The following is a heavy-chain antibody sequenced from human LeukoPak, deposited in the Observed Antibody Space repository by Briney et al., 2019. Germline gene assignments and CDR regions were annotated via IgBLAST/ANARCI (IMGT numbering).Heavy chain of an antibody. CDR3: TTFYHEYSPY. CDR2: IKSNADGGTP. Sequence: GGSLRLSCAASGFSFMNAWMIWVRQAPGKGLEWVGRIKSNADGGTPDYAAPARGRFTISRDDSKNTRYLQMNSLKTEDTAVYYCTTFYHEYSPYWGRGTLVTVSS. CDR1: GFSFMNAW. V-gene: IGHV3-15*01. D-gene: IGHD2/OR15-2a*01. J-gene: IGHJ4*02.